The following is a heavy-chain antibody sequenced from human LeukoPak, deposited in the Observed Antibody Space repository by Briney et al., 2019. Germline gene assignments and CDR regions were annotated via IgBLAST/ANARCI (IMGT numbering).Heavy chain of an antibody. D-gene: IGHD3-22*01. V-gene: IGHV1-24*01. J-gene: IGHJ3*02. CDR3: ARGGIVVVADAFDI. CDR2: FDPEDGET. Sequence: ASVKVSCKVSGYTLTELSMHWVRQAPGKGLEWMGGFDPEDGETIYAQKFQGRVTMTEDTSPNTAYMELSSLRSEDTPVYYCARGGIVVVADAFDIWGQGTMVTVSS. CDR1: GYTLTELS.